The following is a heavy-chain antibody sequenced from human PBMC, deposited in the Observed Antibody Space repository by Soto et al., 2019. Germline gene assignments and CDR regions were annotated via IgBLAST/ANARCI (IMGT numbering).Heavy chain of an antibody. Sequence: SGFTFSSYAMHWVRQAPGKGLEWVAVISYDGSNKYYADSVKGRFTISRDNSKNTLYLQMNSLRAEDTAVYYCAREFGSWYYFDYWGQGTLVTVSS. D-gene: IGHD1-26*01. J-gene: IGHJ4*02. CDR3: AREFGSWYYFDY. CDR2: ISYDGSNK. V-gene: IGHV3-30-3*01. CDR1: GFTFSSYA.